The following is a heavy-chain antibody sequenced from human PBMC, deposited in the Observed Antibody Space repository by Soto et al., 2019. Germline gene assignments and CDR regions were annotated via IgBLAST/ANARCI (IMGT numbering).Heavy chain of an antibody. J-gene: IGHJ6*02. CDR3: XXXXXXXVVISYGMDV. D-gene: IGHD3-3*01. CDR1: GFTFSSYA. Sequence: EVQLLESGGGLVQPGGSLRLSCAASGFTFSSYAMTWXXXXXXKGLEWVSVISGSGGATYYADSVKGRFTISRDNXXXXXXXXXXXXXXXXXXXXXXXXXXXXXVVISYGMDVWGQGTTVTVSS. CDR2: ISGSGGAT. V-gene: IGHV3-23*01.